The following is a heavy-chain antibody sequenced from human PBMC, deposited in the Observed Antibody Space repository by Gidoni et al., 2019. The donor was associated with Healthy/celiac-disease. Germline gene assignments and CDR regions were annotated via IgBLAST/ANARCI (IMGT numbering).Heavy chain of an antibody. CDR3: ARGHDCSGGSCYSDVLGRWYYFDY. CDR1: GFTFSSYR. CDR2: ISSSSSTI. D-gene: IGHD2-15*01. V-gene: IGHV3-48*04. Sequence: EVQLVESGGGLVQPGGSLRLSCSASGFTFSSYRMNWLRPAPGKGLEWVSYISSSSSTIYYADDVKGRFTIYRDNAKKSLYLQMNSLRAEDTAVYYGARGHDCSGGSCYSDVLGRWYYFDYWGQGTLVTVSS. J-gene: IGHJ4*02.